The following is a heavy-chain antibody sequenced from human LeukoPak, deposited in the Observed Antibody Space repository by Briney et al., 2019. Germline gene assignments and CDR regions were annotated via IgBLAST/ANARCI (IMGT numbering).Heavy chain of an antibody. J-gene: IGHJ4*02. D-gene: IGHD6-25*01. V-gene: IGHV5-51*01. CDR2: IWPGDSDT. Sequence: GGSLKISCKGSGYSFTSHWLAWVRQMPGKGLEWMGVIWPGDSDTRYSPSFQGQVNISADNAIDTAYLQWSSLKAPGTAMYYCARSCSGGFLDYWGQGTLVTVSS. CDR3: ARSCSGGFLDY. CDR1: GYSFTSHW.